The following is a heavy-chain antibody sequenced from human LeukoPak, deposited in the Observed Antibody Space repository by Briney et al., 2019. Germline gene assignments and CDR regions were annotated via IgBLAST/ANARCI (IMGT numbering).Heavy chain of an antibody. CDR1: GGTFSSYA. V-gene: IGHV1-69*05. CDR2: IIPIFGTA. J-gene: IGHJ5*02. Sequence: SVKVSCKASGGTFSSYAISWVRQAPGQGLEWMGGIIPIFGTANYAQKFRGRVTITTDESTSTAYMELSSLRSEDTAVYYCARDLPYCSGGSCYPHNWFDPWGQGTLVTVSS. D-gene: IGHD2-15*01. CDR3: ARDLPYCSGGSCYPHNWFDP.